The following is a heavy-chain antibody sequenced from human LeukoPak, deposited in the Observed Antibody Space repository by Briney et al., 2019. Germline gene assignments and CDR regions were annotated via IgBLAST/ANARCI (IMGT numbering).Heavy chain of an antibody. CDR3: ARGVDNYGFIFDY. CDR2: ISYDGSNK. V-gene: IGHV3-30*03. J-gene: IGHJ4*02. D-gene: IGHD5-18*01. Sequence: GGSLRLSCAASGFTFSSYGMHWVRQAPGKGLEWVAVISYDGSNKYYADSVKGRFTISRDNAKNSLFLQMNSLRAEDTAVYFCARGVDNYGFIFDYWGQGTLVTVSS. CDR1: GFTFSSYG.